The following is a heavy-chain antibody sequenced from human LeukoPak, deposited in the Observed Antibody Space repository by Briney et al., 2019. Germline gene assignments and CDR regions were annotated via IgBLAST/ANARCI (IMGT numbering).Heavy chain of an antibody. CDR3: AKLPVAGLYFDY. CDR2: ISGSGGRT. J-gene: IGHJ4*02. Sequence: GGSLRLSCAASGFTFSSYAMTWVRQAPGKGLEWISAISGSGGRTYYVDSVKGRFTISRDNSKNTLYLQMNSLRVEDTAEYYCAKLPVAGLYFDYWGQGTLVTVSS. CDR1: GFTFSSYA. D-gene: IGHD6-19*01. V-gene: IGHV3-23*01.